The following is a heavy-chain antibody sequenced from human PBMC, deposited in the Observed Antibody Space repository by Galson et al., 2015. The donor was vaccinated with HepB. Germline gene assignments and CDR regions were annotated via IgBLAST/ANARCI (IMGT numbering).Heavy chain of an antibody. CDR1: GFSISGQF. V-gene: IGHV3-7*03. J-gene: IGHJ4*02. D-gene: IGHD6-19*01. CDR2: IKHDGSEK. Sequence: SLRLSCAASGFSISGQFMTWVRQAPGKGMEWVANIKHDGSEKYYVDSVKGRFTISRDNAKKSVYLQMDSLTADDTALYYCARGRGWTDYWGQGSQVTVSA. CDR3: ARGRGWTDY.